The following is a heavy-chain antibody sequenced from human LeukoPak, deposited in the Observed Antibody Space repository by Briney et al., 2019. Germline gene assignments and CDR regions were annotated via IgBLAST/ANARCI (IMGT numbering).Heavy chain of an antibody. CDR3: ARRPSGYSSGWQRGWFDP. CDR2: INHSGST. CDR1: GGSFSGYY. J-gene: IGHJ5*02. V-gene: IGHV4-34*01. D-gene: IGHD6-19*01. Sequence: SETLCLTCAVYGGSFSGYYWSWIRQPPGKGLEWIGEINHSGSTNYNPSLKSRVTISVDTSKNQFSLKLSSVTAADTAVYYCARRPSGYSSGWQRGWFDPWGQGTLVTVSS.